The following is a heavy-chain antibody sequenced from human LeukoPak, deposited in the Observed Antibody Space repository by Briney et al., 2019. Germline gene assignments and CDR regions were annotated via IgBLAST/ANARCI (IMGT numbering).Heavy chain of an antibody. D-gene: IGHD5-18*01. CDR2: ISTYNYNT. CDR3: ARHVDTSMALPDY. J-gene: IGHJ4*02. CDR1: GYTFTSYG. Sequence: ASVKVSCKTSGYTFTSYGVRWVRQAPGQRLEWMGWISTYNYNTNYAQKIRGRVTLTKDTSTRTVYMEWRSLRFDATAIYYCARHVDTSMALPDYWGQGTLVTVSS. V-gene: IGHV1-18*01.